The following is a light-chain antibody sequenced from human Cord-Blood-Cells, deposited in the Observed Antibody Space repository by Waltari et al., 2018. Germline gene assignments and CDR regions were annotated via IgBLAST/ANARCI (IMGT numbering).Light chain of an antibody. CDR3: SSYAGSNNLV. J-gene: IGLJ3*02. CDR1: SSDVGGYNY. Sequence: QSALTQPPSASGSPGQSVTISCTGTSSDVGGYNYVSWYQQHPGKAPKLMMYEVSKRPSGVPDRFSGSKSGSTASVTVSGLQAEDEADYYCSSYAGSNNLVFGGGTKLTVL. CDR2: EVS. V-gene: IGLV2-8*01.